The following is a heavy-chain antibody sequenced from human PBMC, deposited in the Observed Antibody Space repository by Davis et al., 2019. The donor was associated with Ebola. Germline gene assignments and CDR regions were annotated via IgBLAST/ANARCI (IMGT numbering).Heavy chain of an antibody. CDR3: AKDTPNIWFDV. V-gene: IGHV3-23*01. CDR2: HGTSGDT. Sequence: GGSLRLSCAASGFVFRSYVMRWVRRAAGKGLEWVSPHGTSGDTYYADSVKGRFTISSDNSKNTLHLQMNSLRVEDTAIYYCAKDTPNIWFDVCGQGTMVAVSS. D-gene: IGHD2-15*01. J-gene: IGHJ3*01. CDR1: GFVFRSYV.